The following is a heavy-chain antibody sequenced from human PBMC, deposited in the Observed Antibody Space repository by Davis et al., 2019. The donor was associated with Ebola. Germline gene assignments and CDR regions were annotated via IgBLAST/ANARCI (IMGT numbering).Heavy chain of an antibody. V-gene: IGHV3-30-3*01. Sequence: PGGSLSPSCAASGFPFRSYAMPWVRQAPGKGLEWVAVISYDGSNKYYADSVKGRFTISRDNAKNSLYLQMNSLRAEDTAVYYCARSSIAARPGYYYGMDVWGQGTTVTVSS. J-gene: IGHJ6*02. D-gene: IGHD6-6*01. CDR3: ARSSIAARPGYYYGMDV. CDR1: GFPFRSYA. CDR2: ISYDGSNK.